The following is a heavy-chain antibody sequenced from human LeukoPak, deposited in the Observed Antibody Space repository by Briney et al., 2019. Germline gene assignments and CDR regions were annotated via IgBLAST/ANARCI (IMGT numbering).Heavy chain of an antibody. CDR3: ARDPYSSGWYDY. D-gene: IGHD6-19*01. CDR1: GFTFDDYG. CDR2: ISWNSGSI. V-gene: IGHV3-20*04. Sequence: GGSLRLSCAASGFTFDDYGMSWVRQAPGKGLEWVSGISWNSGSIGYADSVKGRFTISRDNAKNSLYLQMNSLRAEDTAVYYCARDPYSSGWYDYWGQGTLVTVSS. J-gene: IGHJ4*02.